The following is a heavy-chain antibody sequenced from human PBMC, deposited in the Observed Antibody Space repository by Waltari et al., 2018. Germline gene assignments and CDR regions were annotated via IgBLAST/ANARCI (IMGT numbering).Heavy chain of an antibody. CDR2: VTIDGSST. J-gene: IGHJ5*02. V-gene: IGHV3-74*01. Sequence: EVQLVESGGGLVQPGGSPRLSCAASGFTFGSYWMHWVRQGPGRGRVWVSRVTIDGSSTTYADSVKCRFTISRDIAKNSLYLQMNSLRVEDTAVYYCAREGSGFDPWGQGTLVTVSS. CDR3: AREGSGFDP. CDR1: GFTFGSYW.